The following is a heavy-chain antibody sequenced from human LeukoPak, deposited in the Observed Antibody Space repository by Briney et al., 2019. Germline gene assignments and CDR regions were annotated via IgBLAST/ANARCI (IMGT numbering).Heavy chain of an antibody. CDR1: GFTVSSNY. V-gene: IGHV3-64*01. D-gene: IGHD6-13*01. CDR3: ARDGSYSSSWYQSYYYYYGMDV. CDR2: ISSNGGST. J-gene: IGHJ6*02. Sequence: GGSLRLSCAASGFTVSSNYMSWVRQAPGKGLEYVSAISSNGGSTYYANSVKGRFTISRDNSKNTLYLQMGSLRAEDMAVYYCARDGSYSSSWYQSYYYYYGMDVWGQGTTVTVSS.